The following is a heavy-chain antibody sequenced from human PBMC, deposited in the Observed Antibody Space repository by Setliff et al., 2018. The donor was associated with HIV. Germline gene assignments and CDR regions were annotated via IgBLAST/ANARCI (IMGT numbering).Heavy chain of an antibody. D-gene: IGHD5-18*01. V-gene: IGHV4-59*02. Sequence: SETLSLTCTVSDGSVSGYYWAWIRQPPGKGLERIGYIYYSGSTNYNPSLKSRVTISVDTSKNQFSLKLNSVTAADTAVYYCAREMDGYSDYWGQGTLVTVSS. CDR1: DGSVSGYY. CDR2: IYYSGST. J-gene: IGHJ4*02. CDR3: AREMDGYSDY.